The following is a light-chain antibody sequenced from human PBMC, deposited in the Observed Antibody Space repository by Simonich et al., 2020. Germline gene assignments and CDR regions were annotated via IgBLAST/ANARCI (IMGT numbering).Light chain of an antibody. CDR3: SAWDSSLSARWV. J-gene: IGLJ3*02. CDR2: RNN. Sequence: QAGLTQPPSVSKGLRQTATLTCTGNSNIVGNQGAAWLQQHQGHPPKLLSYRNNHRTSGISERFSVSRSGNTASLTITGLQPEDEADYYCSAWDSSLSARWVFGGGTKLTVL. CDR1: SNIVGNQG. V-gene: IGLV10-54*02.